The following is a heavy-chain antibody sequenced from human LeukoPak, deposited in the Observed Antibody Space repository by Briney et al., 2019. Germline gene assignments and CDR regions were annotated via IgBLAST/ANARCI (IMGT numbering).Heavy chain of an antibody. Sequence: SETLSLTCTVSGGSISSSSYYWSWIRQPAGKGLEWIGFIYYSGSTNYNPSLKSRVTISVDTSKNQFSLKLSSVTAADTAVYYCARVVVITTTIYYFDYWGQGTLVTVSS. CDR1: GGSISSSSYY. CDR2: IYYSGST. V-gene: IGHV4-61*10. D-gene: IGHD3-22*01. CDR3: ARVVVITTTIYYFDY. J-gene: IGHJ4*02.